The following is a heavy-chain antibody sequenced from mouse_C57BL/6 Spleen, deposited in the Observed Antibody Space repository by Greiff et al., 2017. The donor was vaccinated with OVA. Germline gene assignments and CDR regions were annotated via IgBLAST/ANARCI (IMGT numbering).Heavy chain of an antibody. Sequence: EVQLQQSGPELVKPGASVKISCKASGYSFTDYNMNWVKQSNGKSLEWIGVINPNYGTTSYNQKFKGKATLTVDQSSSTAYMQLNSLTSEDSAVYYCALPYYYGSSLAWFAYWGQGTLVTVSA. V-gene: IGHV1-39*01. CDR2: INPNYGTT. J-gene: IGHJ3*01. D-gene: IGHD1-1*01. CDR3: ALPYYYGSSLAWFAY. CDR1: GYSFTDYN.